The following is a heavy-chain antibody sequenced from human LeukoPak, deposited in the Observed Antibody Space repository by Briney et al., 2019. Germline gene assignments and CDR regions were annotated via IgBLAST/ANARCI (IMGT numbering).Heavy chain of an antibody. V-gene: IGHV3-23*01. CDR1: GFTFSSYA. CDR3: AKATRAARPVRNWFDP. CDR2: ISGSGGST. J-gene: IGHJ5*02. D-gene: IGHD5-18*01. Sequence: AGGSLRLSCAASGFTFSSYAMSWVRQAPGKGLEWVSAISGSGGSTYYADSVKGRFTISRDNSKNTLYLQMNSLRAEDTAVYYCAKATRAARPVRNWFDPWGQGTLVTVSS.